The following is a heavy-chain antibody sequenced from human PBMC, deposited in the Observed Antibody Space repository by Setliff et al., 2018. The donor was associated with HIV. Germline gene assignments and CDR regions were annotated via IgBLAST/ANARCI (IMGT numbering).Heavy chain of an antibody. D-gene: IGHD3-16*01. CDR1: GQFISDGYY. V-gene: IGHV4-38-2*02. Sequence: KASETLSLTCTVSGQFISDGYYWGWIRQPPGKGLEWIGSVYHSGKTYYNPSLKSRVTMSADTSKNQISLMLRSMTVADTAVYYCAKHDFGEGSCFDPWGQGSLVTVSS. CDR3: AKHDFGEGSCFDP. J-gene: IGHJ5*02. CDR2: VYHSGKT.